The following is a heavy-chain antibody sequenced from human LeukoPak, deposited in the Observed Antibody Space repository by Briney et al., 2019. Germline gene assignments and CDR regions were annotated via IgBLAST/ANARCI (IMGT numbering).Heavy chain of an antibody. CDR3: GRGSGVADY. V-gene: IGHV3-74*03. CDR1: GFTFSRYW. CDR2: INSDGSSI. D-gene: IGHD7-27*01. J-gene: IGHJ4*02. Sequence: GGSLRLSCVASGFTFSRYWMHWVRQAPGKGLVWVSRINSDGSSITYADSVKGRFNISRDNAKNTLYLQMTSLRVEDTAVYYCGRGSGVADYWGQGALVTVSS.